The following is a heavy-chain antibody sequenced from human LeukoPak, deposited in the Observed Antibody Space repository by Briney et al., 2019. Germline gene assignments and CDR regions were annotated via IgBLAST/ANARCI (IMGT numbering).Heavy chain of an antibody. CDR2: IYHSGST. J-gene: IGHJ6*03. D-gene: IGHD3-9*01. CDR3: ARAPDILTGYYSSYYMDV. V-gene: IGHV4-4*03. Sequence: PETLSLTCAVSGGSISSSNWWSWVRQPPGKGLEWIGEIYHSGSTNYNPSLKSRVTISVDKSKNQFSLKLSSVTAADTAVYYCARAPDILTGYYSSYYMDVWGKGTTVTVSS. CDR1: GGSISSSNW.